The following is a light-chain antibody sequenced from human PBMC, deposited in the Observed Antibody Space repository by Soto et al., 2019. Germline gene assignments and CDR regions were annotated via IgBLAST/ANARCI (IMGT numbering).Light chain of an antibody. J-gene: IGLJ2*01. V-gene: IGLV1-47*02. CDR2: SNN. Sequence: QSVLSQPPSASWTPGRRVTISCSGSSSNLGNNYVYWYQHVPGTAPKLLIYSNNQRPSGVPDRFSASKSGSSASLAISGLRSEEEADYYCALWDDSLNMVFGGGTKATVL. CDR1: SSNLGNNY. CDR3: ALWDDSLNMV.